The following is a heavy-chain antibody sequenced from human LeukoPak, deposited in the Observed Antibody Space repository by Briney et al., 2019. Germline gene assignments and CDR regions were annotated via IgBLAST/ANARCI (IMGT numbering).Heavy chain of an antibody. CDR3: ARAPIGSIDY. CDR1: GASVTSSY. V-gene: IGHV4-59*02. Sequence: PSETLSLTCSVSGASVTSSYWTWVRLPPGRGLEWIGYIYYTGYTNYNPSLESRVTISLDIYTNQLSLEVISVTAADTATYYCARAPIGSIDYWGPGALVTVSS. CDR2: IYYTGYT. D-gene: IGHD1-1*01. J-gene: IGHJ4*02.